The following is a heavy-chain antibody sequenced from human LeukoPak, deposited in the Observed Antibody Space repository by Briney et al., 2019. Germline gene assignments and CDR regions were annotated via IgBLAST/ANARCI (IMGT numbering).Heavy chain of an antibody. CDR2: IYIAGTT. CDR3: ARDSNSHYYFDY. Sequence: GGSLRLSCVASGFAVSSNHMNWVRQAPGKGLEWVSIIYIAGTTHYADSVKGRFTISRDNSINTAYLQMNSLRAEDTAVYYCARDSNSHYYFDYWGQGTLVTVSS. D-gene: IGHD2-2*01. V-gene: IGHV3-53*01. J-gene: IGHJ4*02. CDR1: GFAVSSNH.